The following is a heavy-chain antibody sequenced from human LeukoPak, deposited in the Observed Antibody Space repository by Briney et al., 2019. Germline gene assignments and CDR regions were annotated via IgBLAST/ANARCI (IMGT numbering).Heavy chain of an antibody. D-gene: IGHD5-18*01. J-gene: IGHJ4*02. Sequence: GGSLRLSCAASGFTFSSYSMNWVRQAPGKGLEWVSSISSSSSYIYYADSVKGRFTISRDNAKNSLYLQMNSLRAEDTAVYYCARDLGYSYGYPCYFDYWGQGTLVTVSS. CDR2: ISSSSSYI. V-gene: IGHV3-21*01. CDR3: ARDLGYSYGYPCYFDY. CDR1: GFTFSSYS.